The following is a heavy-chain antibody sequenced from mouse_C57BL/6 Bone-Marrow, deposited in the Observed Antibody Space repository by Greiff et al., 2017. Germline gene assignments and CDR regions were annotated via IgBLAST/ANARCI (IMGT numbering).Heavy chain of an antibody. J-gene: IGHJ3*01. CDR1: GFTFSSYG. V-gene: IGHV5-6*01. CDR3: ARSRLYYSKPWLAY. Sequence: EVQLQESGGDLVKPGGSLKLSCAASGFTFSSYGMSWVRQTPDKRLEWVATISSGGSYTYYPDSVKGRFTISRDNAKNTLYLQMSSLKSEDTAMYYCARSRLYYSKPWLAYWGQGTLVTVSA. CDR2: ISSGGSYT. D-gene: IGHD2-5*01.